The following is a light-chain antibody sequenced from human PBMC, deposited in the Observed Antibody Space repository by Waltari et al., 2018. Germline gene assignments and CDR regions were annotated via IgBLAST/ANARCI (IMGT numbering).Light chain of an antibody. CDR1: SSDVGSYNL. J-gene: IGLJ3*02. V-gene: IGLV2-23*02. CDR3: CSYAGSSTSWV. CDR2: ELS. Sequence: QSALTQPASVSGSPGQSITISCTGTSSDVGSYNLVSWYQQHPGKAPKLMIYELSKRPSWVANSFSGSKSGNTASLTISGLQAEDEADYYCCSYAGSSTSWVFGGGTKLTVL.